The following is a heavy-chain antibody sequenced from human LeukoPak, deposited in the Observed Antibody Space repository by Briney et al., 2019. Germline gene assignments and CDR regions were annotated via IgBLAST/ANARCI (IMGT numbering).Heavy chain of an antibody. V-gene: IGHV3-48*04. CDR3: ARDGHYDILTGYFQD. CDR2: ITNSGTTI. J-gene: IGHJ1*01. CDR1: GFTLSSYS. D-gene: IGHD3-9*01. Sequence: GGSLRLSCAASGFTLSSYSINWVRQAPGKGLEWVSYITNSGTTIYYADSVKGRFTISRDNAKNSLYLQMNSLRAEDTAVYYCARDGHYDILTGYFQDWGQGTLVTVSS.